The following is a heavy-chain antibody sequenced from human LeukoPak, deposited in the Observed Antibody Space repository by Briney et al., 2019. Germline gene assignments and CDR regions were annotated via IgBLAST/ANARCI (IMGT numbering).Heavy chain of an antibody. CDR1: GGSISSSNW. CDR3: ARRGEGSGYYRTFDY. J-gene: IGHJ4*02. D-gene: IGHD3-22*01. Sequence: PSETLSLTCAVSGGSISSSNWWSWVRQPPGKGLEWIGEIYHSGSTNYNPSLKSRVTISVDKSKNQFSLKLSSVTAADTAVYYCARRGEGSGYYRTFDYWGQGTLVTVSS. CDR2: IYHSGST. V-gene: IGHV4-4*02.